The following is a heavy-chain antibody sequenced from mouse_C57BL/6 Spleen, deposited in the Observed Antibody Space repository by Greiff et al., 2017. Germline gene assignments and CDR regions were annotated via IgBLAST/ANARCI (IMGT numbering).Heavy chain of an antibody. CDR1: GYTFTSYW. CDR3: ASITTVSSTLYAMDY. CDR2: IDPSDSYT. Sequence: VQLQQPGAELVKPGASVKLSCKASGYTFTSYWMQWVKQRPGQGLEWIGEIDPSDSYTNYHQKFKGKATLTVDTSSSTAYMQLSSLTSEDSSVYYCASITTVSSTLYAMDYWGQGTSVTVSS. J-gene: IGHJ4*01. V-gene: IGHV1-50*01. D-gene: IGHD1-1*01.